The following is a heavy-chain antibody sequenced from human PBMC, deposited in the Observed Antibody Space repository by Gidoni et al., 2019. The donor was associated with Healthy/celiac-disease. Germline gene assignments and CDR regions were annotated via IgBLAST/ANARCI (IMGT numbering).Heavy chain of an antibody. CDR2: IGTAGDT. CDR3: ARALEDDAFDI. CDR1: GFTFSSYD. V-gene: IGHV3-13*04. J-gene: IGHJ3*02. Sequence: EVQLVESGGGLVHPGGSLRLSCAASGFTFSSYDMHWVRQATGKGLEWVSAIGTAGDTYYPGSVKGRFTISRENAKNSLYLQMNSLRAGDTAVYYCARALEDDAFDIWGQGTMVTVSS.